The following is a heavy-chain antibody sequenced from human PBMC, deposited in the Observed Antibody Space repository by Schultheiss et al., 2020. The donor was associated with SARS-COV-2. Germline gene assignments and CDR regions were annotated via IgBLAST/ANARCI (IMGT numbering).Heavy chain of an antibody. Sequence: AGSLRLSCAASGFTVSSNYMSWVRQAPGEGLEWVSVIYSGGSTYYTDSVKGRFTISRDNSKNTLYLQMNSLRAEDTAVYYCEMGTAAGAFDYWGQGTLVTVSS. CDR1: GFTVSSNY. J-gene: IGHJ4*02. CDR2: IYSGGST. D-gene: IGHD6-13*01. CDR3: EMGTAAGAFDY. V-gene: IGHV3-53*01.